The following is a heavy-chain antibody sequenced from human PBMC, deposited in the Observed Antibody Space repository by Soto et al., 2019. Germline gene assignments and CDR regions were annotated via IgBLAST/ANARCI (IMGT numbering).Heavy chain of an antibody. CDR2: ITGSGRTI. D-gene: IGHD2-21*02. Sequence: DVQLLESGGGLVQPGGSLRLSCAASGFSFSKYAMIWVRQAPGKGQEWVSGITGSGRTIEYEASVKGRFTISRDNSKNTVDLQMNSLRAEDTAMYYCAKDAVPGDGLWLVADWGQGTLVTVS. V-gene: IGHV3-23*01. J-gene: IGHJ4*02. CDR1: GFSFSKYA. CDR3: AKDAVPGDGLWLVAD.